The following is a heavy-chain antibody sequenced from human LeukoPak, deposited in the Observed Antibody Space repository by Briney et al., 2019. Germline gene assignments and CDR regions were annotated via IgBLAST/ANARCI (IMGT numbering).Heavy chain of an antibody. Sequence: GGSLRLSCAASGFTFSSYGMHWVRQAPGKGLEWVAVISYDGSNKYYADSVKGRFTISRDNSKNTLYLQMNSLRAEDTAAYYCATYKSRDGYSRNWGQGTLVTVSS. V-gene: IGHV3-30*03. CDR3: ATYKSRDGYSRN. CDR1: GFTFSSYG. J-gene: IGHJ4*02. D-gene: IGHD5-24*01. CDR2: ISYDGSNK.